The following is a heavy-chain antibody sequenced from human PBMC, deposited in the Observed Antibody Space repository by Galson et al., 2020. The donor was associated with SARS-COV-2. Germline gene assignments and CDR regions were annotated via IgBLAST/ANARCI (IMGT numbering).Heavy chain of an antibody. CDR2: IGTAGDT. CDR1: GFTFSSYD. V-gene: IGHV3-13*04. J-gene: IGHJ3*02. D-gene: IGHD4-4*01. CDR3: ARETTTKGAFDI. Sequence: GGSLRLSCAASGFTFSSYDMHWVRQATGKGLEWVSAIGTAGDTYYPGSVKGRFTISRENAKNSLYLQMNSLRAGDTAVYYCARETTTKGAFDIWGQGTMVTVSS.